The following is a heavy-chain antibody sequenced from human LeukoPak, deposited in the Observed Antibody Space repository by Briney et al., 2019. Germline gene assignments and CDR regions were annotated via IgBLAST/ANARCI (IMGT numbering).Heavy chain of an antibody. J-gene: IGHJ4*02. D-gene: IGHD5-24*01. Sequence: GASVRVSCKASGYTFTDYYMHWVRQVPGQGLEWMGWLNPNSGDTNYAQKFQGRVSMTRDSSISTAYMDLSDLRSDDTAVYSCARGRNIEMTTMSGGSDYWGQGTLVTVSS. CDR2: LNPNSGDT. CDR3: ARGRNIEMTTMSGGSDY. CDR1: GYTFTDYY. V-gene: IGHV1-2*02.